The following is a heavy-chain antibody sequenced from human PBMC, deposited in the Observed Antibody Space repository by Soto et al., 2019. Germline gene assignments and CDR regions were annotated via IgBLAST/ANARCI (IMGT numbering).Heavy chain of an antibody. CDR2: ISGSGVKT. D-gene: IGHD2-2*01. V-gene: IGHV3-23*01. J-gene: IGHJ4*02. CDR3: AKDGGSVVVTYAHDY. CDR1: GFSFDSYA. Sequence: EVQLLESGGGLVQPGGSLRLSCAASGFSFDSYAMTWVRQAPGKGLEWVSGISGSGVKTYYADSVKGRFTISRDNSKNTLYLQMNSLRAEDTAVYYCAKDGGSVVVTYAHDYWGQGTLVTVSS.